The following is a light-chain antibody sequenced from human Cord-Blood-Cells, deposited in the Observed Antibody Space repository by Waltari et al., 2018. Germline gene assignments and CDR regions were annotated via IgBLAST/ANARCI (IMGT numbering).Light chain of an antibody. CDR1: QSLLHSNGYNY. J-gene: IGKJ1*01. Sequence: ISCRSSQSLLHSNGYNYLDWYLQKPGQSPQLLIYLGSNRASGVPDRFSGSGSGADFTLKISRVEAEDVGVYYCMQALQTPRTFGQGTKVEIK. CDR3: MQALQTPRT. CDR2: LGS. V-gene: IGKV2-28*01.